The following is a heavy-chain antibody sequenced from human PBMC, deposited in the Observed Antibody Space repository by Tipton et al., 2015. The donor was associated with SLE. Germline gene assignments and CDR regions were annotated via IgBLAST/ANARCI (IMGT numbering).Heavy chain of an antibody. Sequence: TLSLTCTVSGGSISSGSYYWSWIRQPAGKGLEWIGRIYTSGSTNYNPSLKSRVTISVDTSKNQFSLKLSSVTAADTAVYYCARHPRDWGTFDYWGQGTLVTVSS. CDR3: ARHPRDWGTFDY. CDR2: IYTSGST. D-gene: IGHD3-16*01. J-gene: IGHJ4*02. CDR1: GGSISSGSYY. V-gene: IGHV4-61*02.